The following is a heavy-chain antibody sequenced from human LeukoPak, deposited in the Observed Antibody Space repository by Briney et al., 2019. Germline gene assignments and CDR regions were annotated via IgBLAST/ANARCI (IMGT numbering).Heavy chain of an antibody. V-gene: IGHV3-7*01. CDR3: ARGKVGAT. CDR2: IKQDGSEK. J-gene: IGHJ4*02. CDR1: GLNLSRYW. Sequence: GGSLRLSCAASGLNLSRYWMSWVRQAPGKGLEWVANIKQDGSEKYYVDSVKGRFTISRDNAKNSLYLQMNSLRAEDTAVYYCARGKVGATWGQGTLVTVSS. D-gene: IGHD1-26*01.